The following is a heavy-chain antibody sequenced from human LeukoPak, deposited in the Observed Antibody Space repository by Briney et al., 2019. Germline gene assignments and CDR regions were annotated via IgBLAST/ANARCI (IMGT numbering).Heavy chain of an antibody. J-gene: IGHJ4*02. D-gene: IGHD3/OR15-3a*01. V-gene: IGHV4-39*07. Sequence: PSETLSLTCTVSGGSISSSGYYWGWIRQPPGKGLEWIGSIYYSGSTYYNPSLKSRVTISVDPSKNQFSLKLSSVTAADTAVYYCARRRDYYFDYWGQGTLVTVSS. CDR1: GGSISSSGYY. CDR3: ARRRDYYFDY. CDR2: IYYSGST.